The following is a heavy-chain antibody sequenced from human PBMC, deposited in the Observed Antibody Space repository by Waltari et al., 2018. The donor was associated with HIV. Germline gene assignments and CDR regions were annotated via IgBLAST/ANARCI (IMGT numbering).Heavy chain of an antibody. V-gene: IGHV3-33*01. CDR1: GFTFTRSG. J-gene: IGHJ6*02. Sequence: QVQLVASGGGVVQPGRSLRHSCAVSGFTFTRSGMHWVRQAPGKGLEWVAVIWYDGSKKYYADSVKGRFTISRDNSKNTLYLQMNSLRDEDTAVYYCARGVHDFYYGMDVWGQGTSVTVSS. CDR3: ARGVHDFYYGMDV. CDR2: IWYDGSKK.